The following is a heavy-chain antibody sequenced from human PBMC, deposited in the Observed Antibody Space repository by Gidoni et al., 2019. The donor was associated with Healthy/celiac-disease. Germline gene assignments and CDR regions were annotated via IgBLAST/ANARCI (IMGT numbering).Heavy chain of an antibody. J-gene: IGHJ6*02. Sequence: EVQLLEYGGGLVQPGGSLRLSCAASGFTFSRYSMSWVRQAHGKGLEWVSAISGIGGSTYYADSVKGRFTISRDNSKNTLYLKMNSLRAEDTAVYYCAKGVQRSGSYYPPSYYYYYGMDVWGQGTTVTVSS. CDR1: GFTFSRYS. D-gene: IGHD1-26*01. CDR2: ISGIGGST. CDR3: AKGVQRSGSYYPPSYYYYYGMDV. V-gene: IGHV3-23*01.